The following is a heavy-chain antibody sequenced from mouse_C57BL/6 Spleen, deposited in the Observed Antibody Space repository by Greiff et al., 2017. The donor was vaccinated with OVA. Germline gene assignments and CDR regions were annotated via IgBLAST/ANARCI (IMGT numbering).Heavy chain of an antibody. V-gene: IGHV5-9-1*02. D-gene: IGHD2-2*01. J-gene: IGHJ4*01. Sequence: EVKLVESGEGLVKPGGSLKLSCAASGFTFSSYAMSWVRQTPEKRLEWVAYISSGGDYIYYADTVKGRFTISRDNARNTLYLQMSSLKSEDTAMYYCTRGEYGYGAMDYWGQGTSVTVSS. CDR3: TRGEYGYGAMDY. CDR2: ISSGGDYI. CDR1: GFTFSSYA.